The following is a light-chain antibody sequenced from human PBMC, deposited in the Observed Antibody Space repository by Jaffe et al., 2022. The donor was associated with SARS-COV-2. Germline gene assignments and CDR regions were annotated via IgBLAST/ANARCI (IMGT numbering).Light chain of an antibody. CDR2: QDT. Sequence: SYELTQPPSVSVSPGQTASITCSGDKLGDKYACWYQQKPGQSPVLVIYQDTKRPSGIPERFSGSNSGNTATLTISGTQAMDEADYYCQAWDSGPYVFGTGTRVTVL. CDR1: KLGDKY. J-gene: IGLJ1*01. CDR3: QAWDSGPYV. V-gene: IGLV3-1*01.